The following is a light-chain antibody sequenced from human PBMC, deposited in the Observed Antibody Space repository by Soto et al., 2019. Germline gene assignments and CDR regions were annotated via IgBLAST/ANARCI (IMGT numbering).Light chain of an antibody. CDR3: CSYAGSSTLAYV. CDR1: SSDVGSYNL. CDR2: EGS. J-gene: IGLJ1*01. Sequence: QPVLTQPASVSGSPGQSITISCTGTSSDVGSYNLVSWYQQHPGKAPKLMIYEGSKRPSGVSNRFSGSKSGNTASLTISGLQAEDEADYYCCSYAGSSTLAYVFGTGTKVTVL. V-gene: IGLV2-23*01.